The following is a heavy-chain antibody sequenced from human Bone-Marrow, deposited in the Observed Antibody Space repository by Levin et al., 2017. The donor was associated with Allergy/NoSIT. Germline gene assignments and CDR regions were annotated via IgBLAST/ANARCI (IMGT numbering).Heavy chain of an antibody. J-gene: IGHJ4*02. V-gene: IGHV4-39*07. Sequence: PSETLSLTCTVSGASIRSSNYYWGWIRQPPGKGLEWIGCIYYSGIADYSPSLKSRVTFSVDTSKNQFSLELTSVTAADTAVYYCARELGRSGYFDYWGQGTLATVSS. D-gene: IGHD2-15*01. CDR3: ARELGRSGYFDY. CDR2: IYYSGIA. CDR1: GASIRSSNYY.